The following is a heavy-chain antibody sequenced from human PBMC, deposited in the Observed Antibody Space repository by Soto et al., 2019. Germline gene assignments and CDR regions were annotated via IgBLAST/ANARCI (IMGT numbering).Heavy chain of an antibody. Sequence: SETLFLTCTVSGGSITNYYWSWIRQPPGKGLEWIGYIHTRGSTNYNPSLKSRVTMSVDTSMNQFSLKLNFVRAEDTAVYYCARGSKYADYSRWFDPWGPGTLVTVSS. CDR3: ARGSKYADYSRWFDP. V-gene: IGHV4-59*01. J-gene: IGHJ5*02. D-gene: IGHD4-17*01. CDR1: GGSITNYY. CDR2: IHTRGST.